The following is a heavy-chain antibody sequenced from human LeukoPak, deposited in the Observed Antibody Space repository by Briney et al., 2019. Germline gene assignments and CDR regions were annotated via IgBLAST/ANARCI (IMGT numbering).Heavy chain of an antibody. CDR1: GYTLTELS. Sequence: ASVKVSCKVSGYTLTELSMHWVRQAPGKGLEWMGGFDPEDGETIYAQKFQGRATMTEDTSTDTAYMELSSLRSEDTAVYYCARDPGRDTIFGVVPYYYYGMDVWGQGTTVTVSS. D-gene: IGHD3-3*01. V-gene: IGHV1-24*01. CDR3: ARDPGRDTIFGVVPYYYYGMDV. J-gene: IGHJ6*02. CDR2: FDPEDGET.